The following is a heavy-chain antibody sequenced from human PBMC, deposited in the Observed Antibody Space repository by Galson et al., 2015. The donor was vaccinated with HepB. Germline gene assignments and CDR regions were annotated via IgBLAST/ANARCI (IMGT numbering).Heavy chain of an antibody. Sequence: SVKVSCKVSGYTLTELSMHWVRRAPGKGLEWMGGFGPEDGETIYAQKFQGRVTMTEDTSTDTAYMELSSLRSEDTAVYYCATDLRLFNAFDIWGQGTMVTVSS. CDR2: FGPEDGET. J-gene: IGHJ3*02. CDR1: GYTLTELS. D-gene: IGHD2-21*01. V-gene: IGHV1-24*01. CDR3: ATDLRLFNAFDI.